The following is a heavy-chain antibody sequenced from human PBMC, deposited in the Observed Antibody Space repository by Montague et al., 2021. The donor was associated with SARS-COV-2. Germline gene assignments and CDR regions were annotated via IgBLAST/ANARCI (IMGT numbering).Heavy chain of an antibody. J-gene: IGHJ6*02. V-gene: IGHV4-34*01. D-gene: IGHD3-9*01. CDR1: GGSFSGFY. CDR2: VNHSGST. CDR3: ARGVTYYDILTGYYKGNYYYGMDV. Sequence: SETLSLTCAVYGGSFSGFYRSWIRQPPGKGLEWIGEVNHSGSTNYNPSLKSRVTISVDTSKNQFSLKLSSVTAADTAVYYCARGVTYYDILTGYYKGNYYYGMDVWGQGTTVTVSS.